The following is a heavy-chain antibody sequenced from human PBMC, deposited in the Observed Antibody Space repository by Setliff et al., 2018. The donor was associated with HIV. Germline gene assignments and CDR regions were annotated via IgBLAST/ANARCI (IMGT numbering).Heavy chain of an antibody. Sequence: GGSLRLSCAASGFSISGHWMAWVRQGPDKGLEWVANIKPDATSKNYGDSVKGRFAISRENAQNSLSLQMNGLTDEDTAVYYCARWVYDSGSGYFIDYWGQGTQVTVSS. D-gene: IGHD5-12*01. V-gene: IGHV3-7*03. CDR1: GFSISGHW. CDR3: ARWVYDSGSGYFIDY. CDR2: IKPDATSK. J-gene: IGHJ4*02.